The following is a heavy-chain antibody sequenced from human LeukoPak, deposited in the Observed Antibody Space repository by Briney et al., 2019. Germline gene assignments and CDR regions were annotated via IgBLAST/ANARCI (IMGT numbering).Heavy chain of an antibody. J-gene: IGHJ3*02. CDR2: ISYDGSNK. CDR3: ARSPYSSSWYGVAFDI. CDR1: GFTFSSYA. Sequence: GGSLRLSCAASGFTFSSYAMHWVRQAPGKGLEWVAVISYDGSNKYYADSVKGRFTISRDNSKNTLYLQMNSLRAEDTAVYYCARSPYSSSWYGVAFDIWGQGTMVTVSS. D-gene: IGHD6-13*01. V-gene: IGHV3-30*04.